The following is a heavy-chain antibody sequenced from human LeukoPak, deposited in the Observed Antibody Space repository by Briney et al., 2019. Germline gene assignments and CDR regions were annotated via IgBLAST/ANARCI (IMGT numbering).Heavy chain of an antibody. J-gene: IGHJ4*02. V-gene: IGHV3-33*01. D-gene: IGHD2-15*01. CDR2: IWYDGSNK. CDR3: ARDPSGGSRKYYFDY. CDR1: GFTFSSYG. Sequence: GGSMRLSCAASGFTFSSYGMHWVHQAPGKGLEWVAVIWYDGSNKYYADSVKGRFTISRDNSKNTLYLQMNSLRAEDTAVYYCARDPSGGSRKYYFDYWGQGTLVTVSS.